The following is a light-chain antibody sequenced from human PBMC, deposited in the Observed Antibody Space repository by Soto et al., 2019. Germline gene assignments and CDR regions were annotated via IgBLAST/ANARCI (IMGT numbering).Light chain of an antibody. V-gene: IGLV1-51*01. J-gene: IGLJ3*02. CDR1: SSNIGKNY. CDR3: GTWDSSLSLLWV. Sequence: QSVLTQPPSVSAAPGQKVTISCSGSSSNIGKNYVSWYQQFPGTTPKLLIYDNNKRPSGIPDRFSASKSGTSATLDITGLQTGDEADYYCGTWDSSLSLLWVFGGGTKLTVL. CDR2: DNN.